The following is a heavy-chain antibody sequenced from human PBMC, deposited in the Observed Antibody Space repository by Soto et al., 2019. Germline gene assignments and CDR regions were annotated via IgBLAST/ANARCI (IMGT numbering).Heavy chain of an antibody. CDR1: GFTVSSNY. D-gene: IGHD3-16*01. V-gene: IGHV3-53*04. Sequence: EVQLVESGGGLVQPGGSLRLSCAASGFTVSSNYMSWVRQAPGKGLEWVSVIYSGGSTYYADSVKGRFTISRHNSXNXXYLQMNSLRAEDTAVYYCARDEVLSPQEAYYGMDVWGQGTTVTVSS. CDR3: ARDEVLSPQEAYYGMDV. CDR2: IYSGGST. J-gene: IGHJ6*02.